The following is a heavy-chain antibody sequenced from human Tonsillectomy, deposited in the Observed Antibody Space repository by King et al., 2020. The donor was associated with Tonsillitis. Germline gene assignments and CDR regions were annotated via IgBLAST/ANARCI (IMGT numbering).Heavy chain of an antibody. V-gene: IGHV1-2*02. Sequence: VQLVQSGAEVKKPGASVTVSCKASGFTFTAYYLHWVRQAPGQGLEWMGWINPNSGATYYAQKFQGRVSMTRDTSIGTAYMELSRLSSDDTALYYCAKGRQHDFWSGYYGYWGQGTLVTVPS. CDR2: INPNSGAT. D-gene: IGHD3-3*01. CDR1: GFTFTAYY. CDR3: AKGRQHDFWSGYYGY. J-gene: IGHJ4*02.